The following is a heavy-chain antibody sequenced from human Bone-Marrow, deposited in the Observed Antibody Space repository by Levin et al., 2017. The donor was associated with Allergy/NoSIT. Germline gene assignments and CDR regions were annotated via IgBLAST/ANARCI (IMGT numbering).Heavy chain of an antibody. CDR3: ARGELGSGYLFDY. CDR1: GYTFTSFD. CDR2: MYPNSDNA. V-gene: IGHV1-8*01. D-gene: IGHD5-12*01. Sequence: KHVESLKISCKTSGYTFTSFDINWVRQATGQGLEWMGWMYPNSDNAGYAQKFQGRVTMTRNTSISTAYMELSSLRSEDTAIYYCARGELGSGYLFDYWGQGTLVTVSS. J-gene: IGHJ4*02.